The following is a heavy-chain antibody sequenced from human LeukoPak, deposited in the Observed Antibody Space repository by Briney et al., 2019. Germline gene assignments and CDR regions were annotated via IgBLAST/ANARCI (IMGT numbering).Heavy chain of an antibody. CDR1: GFTLSNYG. Sequence: HPGGSLRLSCAASGFTLSNYGMNWVRQAPGKGLEWLSYISSSSSTIHYADSVKGRFTISRDNAKNSLYLQMNTLRDEDTAVYYCARGNWFDPWGQGTLVTVSS. J-gene: IGHJ5*02. V-gene: IGHV3-48*02. CDR2: ISSSSSTI. CDR3: ARGNWFDP.